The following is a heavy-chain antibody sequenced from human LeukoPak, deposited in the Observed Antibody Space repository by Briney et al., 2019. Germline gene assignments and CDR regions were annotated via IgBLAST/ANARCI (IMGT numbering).Heavy chain of an antibody. CDR1: GFTFSSYS. Sequence: PGGSLRLSCAASGFTFSSYSMHWVRQAPGKGLEWVSSISSSSSYIYYADSVKGRFTISRDNAKNSLYLQMSSLRAEDTAVYYCARDPTGYYYMDVWGKGTTVTVSS. CDR3: ARDPTGYYYMDV. V-gene: IGHV3-21*01. CDR2: ISSSSSYI. J-gene: IGHJ6*03.